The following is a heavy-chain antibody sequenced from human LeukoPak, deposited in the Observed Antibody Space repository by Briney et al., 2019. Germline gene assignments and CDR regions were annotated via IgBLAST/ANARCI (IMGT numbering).Heavy chain of an antibody. CDR2: IWYDGSNK. D-gene: IGHD3-22*01. V-gene: IGHV3-33*01. Sequence: PGGSLRLSCATSGFTFSSYGMHWVRQAPGKGLEWVAVIWYDGSNKYYADSVKGRFTISRDNSKNTLYLQMNSLRSEDTAMYYCARDRKFYYDSSGYASFDFWGQGTLVTASS. J-gene: IGHJ4*02. CDR3: ARDRKFYYDSSGYASFDF. CDR1: GFTFSSYG.